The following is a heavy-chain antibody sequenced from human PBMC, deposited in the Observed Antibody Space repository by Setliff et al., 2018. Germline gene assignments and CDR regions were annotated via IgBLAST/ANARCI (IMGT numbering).Heavy chain of an antibody. CDR1: GYTVTNYG. Sequence: ASVKVSCKASGYTVTNYGVTWVRQAPGQGLEWMGWIGAYNGNTYNTHKFQGRVTMTSDTSTSTAYMELRSLRSDDTAVYYCARVDFWGQGTLVTVSS. J-gene: IGHJ4*02. CDR3: ARVDF. CDR2: IGAYNGNT. V-gene: IGHV1-18*01.